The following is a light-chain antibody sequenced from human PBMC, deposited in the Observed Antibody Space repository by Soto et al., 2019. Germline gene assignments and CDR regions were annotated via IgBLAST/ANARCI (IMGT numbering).Light chain of an antibody. CDR3: QQYVTSPWA. V-gene: IGKV3-20*01. CDR2: GAS. Sequence: EIVLTQSPGTLSLSPGERATLSCRASQSVSSSFLVWYQQKPGQAPRLLIYGASNRATGIPDRFSGSGSGTDVTLTISRLEPEDFAVYYCQQYVTSPWAFGQGNKVAIE. J-gene: IGKJ1*01. CDR1: QSVSSSF.